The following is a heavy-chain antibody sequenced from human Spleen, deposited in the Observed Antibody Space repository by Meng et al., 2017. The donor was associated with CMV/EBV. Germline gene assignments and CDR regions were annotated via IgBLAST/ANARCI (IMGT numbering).Heavy chain of an antibody. CDR1: GYTFTSYE. CDR3: ARGRTAAAGRGFFEY. D-gene: IGHD6-13*01. J-gene: IGHJ4*02. CDR2: MNPNSGYT. Sequence: SGYTFTSYEINWVRQASGQGLEWMGWMNPNSGYTGFAQKFQGRVAMTRSTSIATAYMELSSLTSDDTAVYYCARGRTAAAGRGFFEYWGQGALVTVSS. V-gene: IGHV1-8*01.